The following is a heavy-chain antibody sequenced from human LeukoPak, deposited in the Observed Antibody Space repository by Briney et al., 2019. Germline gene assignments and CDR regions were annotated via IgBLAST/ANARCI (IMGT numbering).Heavy chain of an antibody. D-gene: IGHD1-26*01. V-gene: IGHV3-74*01. J-gene: IGHJ3*02. CDR1: GFSFSYFW. CDR3: TRELEYRGSPDDAFDI. Sequence: PGGSLRLSCAASGFSFSYFWMRWVRHAPGEGLVWVSRINRDGSGTSYADSVKGRFTISRDNAKNTLSLQMNSLRAEDTAVYYCTRELEYRGSPDDAFDIWGQGTMVTVSS. CDR2: INRDGSGT.